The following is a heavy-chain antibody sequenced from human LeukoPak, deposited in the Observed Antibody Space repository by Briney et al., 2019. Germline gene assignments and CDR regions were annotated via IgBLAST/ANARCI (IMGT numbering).Heavy chain of an antibody. CDR3: ARDRKEAVAGDEYGMDV. V-gene: IGHV3-7*01. D-gene: IGHD6-19*01. CDR1: GFTFSTYW. Sequence: GGSLRLSCAASGFTFSTYWMSWVRQPPGKGLEWVANIKQEGSEKYYVDSMKGRFTISRDNSKNTLYLQMNSLRAEDTAVYYCARDRKEAVAGDEYGMDVWGQGTTVTVSS. CDR2: IKQEGSEK. J-gene: IGHJ6*02.